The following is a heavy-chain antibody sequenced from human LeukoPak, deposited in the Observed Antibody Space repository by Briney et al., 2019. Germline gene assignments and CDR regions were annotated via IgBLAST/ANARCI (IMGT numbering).Heavy chain of an antibody. D-gene: IGHD3-22*01. V-gene: IGHV1-69*05. Sequence: SVKVSCKASGGTFSSYAISWVRQAPGQGLEWMGGIIPIFGTANYAQKFQGRVTITTDESTSTAYVELSSLRSEDTAVYYCARVFAPYYYDSSGYSHFDYWGQGTLVTVSS. CDR3: ARVFAPYYYDSSGYSHFDY. J-gene: IGHJ4*02. CDR1: GGTFSSYA. CDR2: IIPIFGTA.